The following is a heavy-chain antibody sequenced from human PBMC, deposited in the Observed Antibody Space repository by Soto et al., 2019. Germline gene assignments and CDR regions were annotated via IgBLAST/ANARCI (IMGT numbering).Heavy chain of an antibody. CDR2: IITYNENM. Sequence: ASVKVSCKVSGSTFTSDCIGWVRQAPGQRLEWMGWIITYNENMDSAPKFQDRLTMTTDTSTTTAYMELSNLRSDDTALYYCAYAGGTTTGDYYFDHWRQGTPVTVSS. V-gene: IGHV1-18*04. CDR1: GSTFTSDC. CDR3: AYAGGTTTGDYYFDH. J-gene: IGHJ4*02. D-gene: IGHD2-2*01.